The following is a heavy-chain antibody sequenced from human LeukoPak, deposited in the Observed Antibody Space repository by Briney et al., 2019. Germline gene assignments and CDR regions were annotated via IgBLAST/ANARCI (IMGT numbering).Heavy chain of an antibody. Sequence: PGGSLRLSCAASGFTFSNYAMNWVRQAPGKGLEWVSSISGSGSSTYYADSLKGRFTISRDNAKNSLYLQMNSLRAEDTAVYYCARIGAGSSRDYWGQGTLVTVPS. D-gene: IGHD3-10*01. CDR3: ARIGAGSSRDY. V-gene: IGHV3-21*01. CDR2: ISGSGSST. J-gene: IGHJ4*02. CDR1: GFTFSNYA.